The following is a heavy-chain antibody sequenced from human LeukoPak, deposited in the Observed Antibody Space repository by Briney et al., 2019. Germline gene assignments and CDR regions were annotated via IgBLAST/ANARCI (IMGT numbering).Heavy chain of an antibody. V-gene: IGHV3-23*01. Sequence: GGSLRLSCAASGFTFSSYAMSWVRQAPGKGLEWVSAISGSGGSTYYAVSVKGRFTISRDNSKNTLYLQMNSLRAEDTAVYYCAKDEDSYYDILTGYQGPFDYWGQGTLVTVSS. CDR1: GFTFSSYA. D-gene: IGHD3-9*01. J-gene: IGHJ4*02. CDR2: ISGSGGST. CDR3: AKDEDSYYDILTGYQGPFDY.